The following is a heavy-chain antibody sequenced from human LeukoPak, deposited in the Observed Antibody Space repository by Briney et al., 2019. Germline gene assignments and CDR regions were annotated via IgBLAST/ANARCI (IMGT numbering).Heavy chain of an antibody. CDR2: ISSSGSTM. Sequence: GGSLRLSCAASGFTFSNAWMSWVRQAPGKGLEWVSYISSSGSTMYYADSVKGRFTISRDNAKNSLYLQMNSLRDEDTAVYYCARDCGADCSTIDFWGQGTLVTVSS. CDR3: ARDCGADCSTIDF. D-gene: IGHD2-21*02. CDR1: GFTFSNAW. J-gene: IGHJ4*02. V-gene: IGHV3-48*02.